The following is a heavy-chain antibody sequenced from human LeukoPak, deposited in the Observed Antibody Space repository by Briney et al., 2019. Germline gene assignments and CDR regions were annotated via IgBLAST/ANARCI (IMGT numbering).Heavy chain of an antibody. J-gene: IGHJ4*02. Sequence: GSLRLSCAASGFTFSSYAMSWVRQAPGKGLEWVSAISGSGGSTYYADSVKGRFTISRDNSKYTLYLQMNSLRAEDTAVYYCAKDPHYYDSSGYYYTTWFDYWGQGTLVTVSS. CDR2: ISGSGGST. D-gene: IGHD3-22*01. CDR1: GFTFSSYA. CDR3: AKDPHYYDSSGYYYTTWFDY. V-gene: IGHV3-23*01.